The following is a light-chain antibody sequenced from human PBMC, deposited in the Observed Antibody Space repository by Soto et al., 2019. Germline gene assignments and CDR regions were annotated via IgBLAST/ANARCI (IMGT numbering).Light chain of an antibody. CDR3: QQYGSSPGYT. CDR1: QTVSSSY. CDR2: RAS. J-gene: IGKJ2*01. Sequence: EIVLTQSPGTLSLSPGERATLSCRASQTVSSSYLAWYQQKPGQAPRLLIYRASSRATGIPDRFSGSGSGTDFTLSISRLEPEDFAVYYCQQYGSSPGYTFGQGTKLEMK. V-gene: IGKV3-20*01.